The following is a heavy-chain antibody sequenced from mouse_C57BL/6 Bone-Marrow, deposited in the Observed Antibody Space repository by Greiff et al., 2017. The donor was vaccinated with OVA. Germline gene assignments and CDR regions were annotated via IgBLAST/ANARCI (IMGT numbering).Heavy chain of an antibody. CDR3: APPGFAV. Sequence: VQLQQSGPGLVQPSQSLSITCTVSGFSLNSYGVHWVRQSPGQGLEWLGVIWRGGSTAYNAAFISRLSITTDNSTCHVFFQMNSMQAADTAIYYCAPPGFAVWGTGTPVTVST. CDR1: GFSLNSYG. CDR2: IWRGGST. J-gene: IGHJ1*03. V-gene: IGHV2-5*01.